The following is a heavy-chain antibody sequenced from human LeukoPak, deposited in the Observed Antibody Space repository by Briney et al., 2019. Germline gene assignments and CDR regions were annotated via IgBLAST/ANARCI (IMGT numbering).Heavy chain of an antibody. CDR3: AKDKSYDSSGYWAY. J-gene: IGHJ4*02. CDR1: GSTFSSYS. Sequence: GGSLRLSCAASGSTFSSYSMNWVRQAPGKGLEWVSAISGSGGSTYYADSVKDRFTISRDNSKNTLYLQMNSLRAEDTAVYYCAKDKSYDSSGYWAYWGQGTLVTVSS. CDR2: ISGSGGST. D-gene: IGHD3-22*01. V-gene: IGHV3-23*01.